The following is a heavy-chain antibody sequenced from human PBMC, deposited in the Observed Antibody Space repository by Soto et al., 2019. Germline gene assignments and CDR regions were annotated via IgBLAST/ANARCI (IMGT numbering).Heavy chain of an antibody. D-gene: IGHD3-22*01. CDR3: ARGHYYDSSGYYWPGAFDI. CDR2: ISAYNGNT. Sequence: ASVKVSCKASGYTFTSYGISWVRQAPGQGLEWMGWISAYNGNTNYAQKLQGRVTMTTDTSTSTAYMELRSLRSDDTAVYYCARGHYYDSSGYYWPGAFDIWGQGTMVTV. V-gene: IGHV1-18*04. J-gene: IGHJ3*02. CDR1: GYTFTSYG.